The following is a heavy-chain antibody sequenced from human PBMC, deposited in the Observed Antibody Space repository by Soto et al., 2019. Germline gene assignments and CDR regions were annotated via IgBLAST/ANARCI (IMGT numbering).Heavy chain of an antibody. V-gene: IGHV3-21*01. Sequence: TGGSLRLSCAASGFTFSSYSMNWVRQAPGKGLEWVSSISSSSSYIYYADSVKGRFTISRDNAKNSLYLQMNSLRAEDTAVYYCARDLEGYCSGGSCYPWFDPWGQGTLVTVSS. CDR1: GFTFSSYS. D-gene: IGHD2-15*01. CDR3: ARDLEGYCSGGSCYPWFDP. CDR2: ISSSSSYI. J-gene: IGHJ5*02.